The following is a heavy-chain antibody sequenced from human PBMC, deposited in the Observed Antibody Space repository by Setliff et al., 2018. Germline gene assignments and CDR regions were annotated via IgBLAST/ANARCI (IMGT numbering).Heavy chain of an antibody. V-gene: IGHV4-61*02. J-gene: IGHJ5*02. CDR3: ARDRSSGWYNWFDP. D-gene: IGHD6-19*01. CDR1: GDPIRRDSYY. Sequence: SETLSLTCTVSGDPIRRDSYYWNWIRQPAGKGLEWIGRVYASGSTNYNPSLKSRVTISVDMSRNQFTLNLSSVTAADTAVYYCARDRSSGWYNWFDPWGQGTRVTVSS. CDR2: VYASGST.